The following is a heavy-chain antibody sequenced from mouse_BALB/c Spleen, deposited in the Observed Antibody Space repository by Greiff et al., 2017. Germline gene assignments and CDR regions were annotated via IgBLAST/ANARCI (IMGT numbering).Heavy chain of an antibody. D-gene: IGHD2-1*01. CDR2: ISYSGST. V-gene: IGHV3-2*02. J-gene: IGHJ2*01. CDR3: ARSLYGNYFAY. Sequence: EVHLVESGPGLVKPSQSLSLTCTVTGYSITSDYAWNWIRQFPGNKLEWMGYISYSGSTSYNPSLKSRISITRDTSQNQFFLQLNSVTTEDTATYYCARSLYGNYFAYWGQGTTLTVSS. CDR1: GYSITSDYA.